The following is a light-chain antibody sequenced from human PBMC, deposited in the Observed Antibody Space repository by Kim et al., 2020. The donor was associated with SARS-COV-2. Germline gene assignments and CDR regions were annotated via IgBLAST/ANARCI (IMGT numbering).Light chain of an antibody. Sequence: VALGQTARITCRGDSLRNYYATWYQQKPGQAPIVIIYGKNNRPSGIPDRFSGSSSGDTASLTITGTQADDEADYCCNSQGSNNSVLFGGGTQLTVL. V-gene: IGLV3-19*01. CDR3: NSQGSNNSVL. J-gene: IGLJ2*01. CDR1: SLRNYY. CDR2: GKN.